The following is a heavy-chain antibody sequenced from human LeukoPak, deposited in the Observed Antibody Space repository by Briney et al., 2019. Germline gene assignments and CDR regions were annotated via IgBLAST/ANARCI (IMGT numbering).Heavy chain of an antibody. Sequence: GGSLKLSCVASGFTFSTYTMHWVRQSPGKALEYVSSISGNGGSTEYANSVKGRFTISRDNSKNTLFLQMGSLRAEDTAVYYCAKDSALGYFDYWGQGTLVTVSS. J-gene: IGHJ4*02. CDR2: ISGNGGST. D-gene: IGHD1-26*01. CDR1: GFTFSTYT. CDR3: AKDSALGYFDY. V-gene: IGHV3-64*01.